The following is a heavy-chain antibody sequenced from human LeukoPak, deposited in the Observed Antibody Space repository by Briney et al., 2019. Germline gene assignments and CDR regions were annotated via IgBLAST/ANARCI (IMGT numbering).Heavy chain of an antibody. CDR3: ARSRNYYYYYYMDV. D-gene: IGHD1-14*01. V-gene: IGHV4-34*01. CDR1: GGSFSGCY. CDR2: INHSGST. J-gene: IGHJ6*03. Sequence: SETLSLTCAVYGGSFSGCYWSWIRQPPGKGLEWIGEINHSGSTNYNPSLKSRVTISVDTSKNQFSLKLSSVTAADTAVYYCARSRNYYYYYYMDVWGKGTTVTVSS.